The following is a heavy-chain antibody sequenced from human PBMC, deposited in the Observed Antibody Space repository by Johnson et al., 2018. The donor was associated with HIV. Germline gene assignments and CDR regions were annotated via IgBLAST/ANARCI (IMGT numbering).Heavy chain of an antibody. CDR3: ARDVTKDAFDI. D-gene: IGHD4-17*01. CDR1: GFTFSSYW. J-gene: IGHJ3*02. Sequence: VRLVESGGGLVQPGGSLRLSCAASGFTFSSYWMHWVRQAPGKGLVWVSRINSDGSSTYYADSVKGRFTISRDNSKNTLYLQMNSLRAEDTAVYYCARDVTKDAFDIWGQGTMVTVSS. V-gene: IGHV3-74*01. CDR2: INSDGSST.